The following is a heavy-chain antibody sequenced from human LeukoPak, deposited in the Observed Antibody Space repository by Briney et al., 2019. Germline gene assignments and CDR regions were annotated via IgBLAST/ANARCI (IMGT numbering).Heavy chain of an antibody. D-gene: IGHD2-15*01. Sequence: GASVKVSCKASGGTFSSYAISWVRQAPGQGLEWMGGIILIFGTANYAQKFQARVTITRDTSASTAYMELSSLRSEDTAVYYCARDPIGSRWPYYFDYWGQGTLVTVSS. V-gene: IGHV1-69*05. CDR2: IILIFGTA. CDR3: ARDPIGSRWPYYFDY. J-gene: IGHJ4*02. CDR1: GGTFSSYA.